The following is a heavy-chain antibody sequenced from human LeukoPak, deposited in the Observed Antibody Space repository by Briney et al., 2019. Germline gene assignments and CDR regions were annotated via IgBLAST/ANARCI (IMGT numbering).Heavy chain of an antibody. CDR2: MNPNSGNT. CDR3: ARGEGRGCSSTSCYGY. J-gene: IGHJ4*02. Sequence: GASVKVSCKASGYTFTSYDINWVRQATGQGLEWMGWMNPNSGNTGYAQKFQGRVTITRNTSISTAYMELSSLRSEDTAVYYCARGEGRGCSSTSCYGYWGQGTLVTVSS. D-gene: IGHD2-2*01. CDR1: GYTFTSYD. V-gene: IGHV1-8*03.